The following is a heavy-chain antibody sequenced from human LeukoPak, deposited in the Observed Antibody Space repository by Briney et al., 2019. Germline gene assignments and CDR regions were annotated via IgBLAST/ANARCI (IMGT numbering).Heavy chain of an antibody. D-gene: IGHD3-9*01. Sequence: GASVKVSCKASGYTFSGYYIHWVRQAPGQGLEWRGWINPKSGGTNEAQKFHDRVTMTRDTSIRTAYMEVSRLRSDDTAVYYCARSPDILTGENFDYWGQGTLVTVSS. CDR1: GYTFSGYY. CDR2: INPKSGGT. V-gene: IGHV1-2*02. CDR3: ARSPDILTGENFDY. J-gene: IGHJ4*02.